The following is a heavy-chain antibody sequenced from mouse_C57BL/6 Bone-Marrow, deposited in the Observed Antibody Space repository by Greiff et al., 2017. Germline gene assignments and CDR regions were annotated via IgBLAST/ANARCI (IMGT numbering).Heavy chain of an antibody. Sequence: QVQLQQSGAELVRPGTSVKVSCKASGYAFTNYLIEWVKQRPGQGLEWIGVINPGSGGTNYNEKFKGKATLTADKSSSTDYMQLSSLTSEDSAVYFCARSGGWLLRAYWGQGTLVTVSA. V-gene: IGHV1-54*01. D-gene: IGHD2-3*01. CDR1: GYAFTNYL. CDR3: ARSGGWLLRAY. CDR2: INPGSGGT. J-gene: IGHJ3*01.